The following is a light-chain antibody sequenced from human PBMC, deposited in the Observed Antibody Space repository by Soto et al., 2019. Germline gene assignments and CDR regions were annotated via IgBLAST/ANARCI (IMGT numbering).Light chain of an antibody. V-gene: IGLV2-14*03. Sequence: QSALTQPASVSGSPGQSITISCTGTRSDIGAYNFVSWYQQHPGKAPKLILYDVNIRPSGVSYRFSGSKSGNTASLTISGLQAEDEADYYCTSLTTSTTMIFGGGTKVTVL. CDR3: TSLTTSTTMI. CDR1: RSDIGAYNF. J-gene: IGLJ2*01. CDR2: DVN.